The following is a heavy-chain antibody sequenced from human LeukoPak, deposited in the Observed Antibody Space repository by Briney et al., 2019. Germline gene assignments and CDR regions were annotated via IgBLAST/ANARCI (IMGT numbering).Heavy chain of an antibody. CDR1: GFTFSSYA. V-gene: IGHV3-23*01. CDR3: AKWGLLGDSGIDYFDY. D-gene: IGHD2-21*02. Sequence: PGGSLRLSCAASGFTFSSYAMSWVRQAPGKGLEWVSAISGSGGSTYYADSVKGRFTISRDNSKNTLYLQMHSLRAEDTAVYYCAKWGLLGDSGIDYFDYWGQGTLVTVSS. J-gene: IGHJ4*02. CDR2: ISGSGGST.